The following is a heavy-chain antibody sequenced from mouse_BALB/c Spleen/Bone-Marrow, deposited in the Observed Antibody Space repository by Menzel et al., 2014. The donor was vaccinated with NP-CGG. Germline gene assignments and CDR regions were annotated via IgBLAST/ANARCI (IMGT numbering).Heavy chain of an antibody. V-gene: IGHV1-80*01. CDR1: GYTFSSYW. Sequence: VQLQQSGAELVRPGSSVKISCKASGYTFSSYWMNWVKQRPGQGLEWIGQIYPGDGDTNYNENFRGKATLTADTSSSTAYMQLSSLTSEDSAVYFCARGAIADALDYWGQGTSVTVSS. CDR2: IYPGDGDT. J-gene: IGHJ4*01. CDR3: ARGAIADALDY.